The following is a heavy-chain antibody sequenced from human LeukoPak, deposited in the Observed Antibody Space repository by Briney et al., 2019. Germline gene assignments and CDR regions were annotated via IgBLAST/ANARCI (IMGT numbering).Heavy chain of an antibody. Sequence: PSETLSLTCTVSGGSITSYYWSWIRQPPGKGLAWIGYLFHSRTRRYNPSLKSRVTISADTTKNQIFLTLNSTTAADTAVYYCARRRGWKQQLVYFDYWGQGTLATVSS. CDR1: GGSITSYY. V-gene: IGHV4-59*08. CDR3: ARRRGWKQQLVYFDY. D-gene: IGHD6-13*01. J-gene: IGHJ4*02. CDR2: LFHSRTR.